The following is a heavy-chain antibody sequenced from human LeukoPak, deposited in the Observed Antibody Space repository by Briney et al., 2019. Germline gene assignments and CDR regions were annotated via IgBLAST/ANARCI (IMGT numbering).Heavy chain of an antibody. Sequence: SETLSLTCTVSGGSISIGGYYWSWVRQHPGKGLEWIGYIYYSGSTYYNPSLKSRVTISVDTSKNQFSLKLSSVTAADTAVYYCARDEGLNGAFDIWGQGTMVTVSS. CDR1: GGSISIGGYY. J-gene: IGHJ3*02. D-gene: IGHD3-22*01. CDR2: IYYSGST. CDR3: ARDEGLNGAFDI. V-gene: IGHV4-31*03.